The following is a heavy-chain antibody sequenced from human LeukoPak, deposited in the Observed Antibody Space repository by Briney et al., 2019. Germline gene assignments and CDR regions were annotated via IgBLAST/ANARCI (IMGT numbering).Heavy chain of an antibody. CDR3: ARHRSRRITMIVPRHNWFDP. J-gene: IGHJ5*02. D-gene: IGHD3-22*01. Sequence: SETLSLTCAVYGGSFSGYYWSWIRQPPGKGLEGIGEINHSGSTNYNPSLKSRVTISVDTSKNQFSLKLSSVTAADTAVYYCARHRSRRITMIVPRHNWFDPWGQGTLVTVSS. CDR1: GGSFSGYY. V-gene: IGHV4-34*01. CDR2: INHSGST.